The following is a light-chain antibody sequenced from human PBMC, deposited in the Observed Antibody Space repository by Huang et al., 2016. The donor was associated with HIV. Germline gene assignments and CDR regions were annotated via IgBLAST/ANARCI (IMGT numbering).Light chain of an antibody. Sequence: EIVMTQSPATLSVSPGERATLSCRASQSISSNLAWYQQRHGQAPRLLIYGASTRATGIPARFSGSGSGTEFTLTISSLQSEDFAVYYCQQYNNWPPRRTFGQGTKVEIK. CDR3: QQYNNWPPRRT. CDR1: QSISSN. CDR2: GAS. V-gene: IGKV3-15*01. J-gene: IGKJ1*01.